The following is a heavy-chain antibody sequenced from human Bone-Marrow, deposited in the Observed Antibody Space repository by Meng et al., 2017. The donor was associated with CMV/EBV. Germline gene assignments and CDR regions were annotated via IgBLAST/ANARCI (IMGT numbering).Heavy chain of an antibody. D-gene: IGHD4-17*01. J-gene: IGHJ4*02. V-gene: IGHV1-8*03. CDR2: MNPNSGNT. Sequence: ASVKVSCKASGYTFTSYDINWVRQATGQGLEWMGWMNPNSGNTGYAQKFQGRVTITRNTSISTAYMELSSLRSEETAVYYCARPLGAVTTYYWGQGTLVTVSS. CDR1: GYTFTSYD. CDR3: ARPLGAVTTYY.